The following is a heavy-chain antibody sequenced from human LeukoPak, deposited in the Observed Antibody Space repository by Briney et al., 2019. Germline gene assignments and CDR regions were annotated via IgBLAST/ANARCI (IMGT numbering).Heavy chain of an antibody. Sequence: ASVKVSCKASGYTFTSYGISWVRQAPGQGLEWMGWISAYNGNTNYAQKLQGRVTMTEDTSTDTAYMELSSLSYDDTAVYYCATDASGDYLDHWGQGTLVTVSS. V-gene: IGHV1-18*01. J-gene: IGHJ4*02. CDR3: ATDASGDYLDH. CDR2: ISAYNGNT. CDR1: GYTFTSYG. D-gene: IGHD4-17*01.